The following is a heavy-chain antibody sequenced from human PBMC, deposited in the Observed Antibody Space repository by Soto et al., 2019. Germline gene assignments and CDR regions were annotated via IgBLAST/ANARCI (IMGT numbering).Heavy chain of an antibody. Sequence: SETLYVTCPLSCFSISISSYYLGWIRQPPRKGLESIGRIYYSGRTFYNQSLKSRVTIFVDTSKILFSLKLISVTAADTAVYYCARRLYYDSSGFEGGGMDVWGQGTTVTV. CDR3: ARRLYYDSSGFEGGGMDV. V-gene: IGHV4-39*01. CDR1: CFSISISSYY. CDR2: IYYSGRT. D-gene: IGHD3-22*01. J-gene: IGHJ6*02.